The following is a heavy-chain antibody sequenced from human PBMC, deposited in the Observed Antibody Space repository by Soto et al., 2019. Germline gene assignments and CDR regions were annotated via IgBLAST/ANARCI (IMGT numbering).Heavy chain of an antibody. V-gene: IGHV4-59*01. CDR2: IFSSGST. J-gene: IGHJ4*02. Sequence: QVQLQESGPGLVKPSETLSLTCSVSGGSISSYYWSWIRQPPGKGLEWIGYIFSSGSTNYNPSLTRRVTISVDTSKNQFSLKLSSVTAADTAVYYCARGPRGSGWYGDYWGQGTLVTVSS. CDR1: GGSISSYY. CDR3: ARGPRGSGWYGDY. D-gene: IGHD6-19*01.